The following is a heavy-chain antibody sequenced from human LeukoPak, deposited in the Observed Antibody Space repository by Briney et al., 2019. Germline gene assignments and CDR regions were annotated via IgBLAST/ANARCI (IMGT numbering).Heavy chain of an antibody. D-gene: IGHD6-19*01. CDR1: GFTFSSYW. CDR3: ARGGGGSSGSALYYYYMDV. V-gene: IGHV3-74*01. J-gene: IGHJ6*03. CDR2: INSDGSST. Sequence: PGGSLRLSCAASGFTFSSYWMHWVRQAPGKGLVWVSRINSDGSSTSYADSVKGRFTISRDNAKNTLYLQMNSLRAEDTAVYYCARGGGGSSGSALYYYYMDVWGKGTTVTVSS.